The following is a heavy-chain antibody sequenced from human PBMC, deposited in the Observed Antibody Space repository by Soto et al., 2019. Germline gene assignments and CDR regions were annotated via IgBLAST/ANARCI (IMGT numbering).Heavy chain of an antibody. J-gene: IGHJ4*02. CDR3: ARAAMYYDSSGYYYYFDY. D-gene: IGHD3-22*01. CDR1: GGSISSGGYS. V-gene: IGHV4-30-2*01. CDR2: IYHSGST. Sequence: PSETLSLTCAVSGGSISSGGYSWSWIRQPPGKGLEWIGYIYHSGSTYYNPSLKSRVTISVDRSKNQFSLKLSSVTAADTAVYYCARAAMYYDSSGYYYYFDYWGQGTLVTV.